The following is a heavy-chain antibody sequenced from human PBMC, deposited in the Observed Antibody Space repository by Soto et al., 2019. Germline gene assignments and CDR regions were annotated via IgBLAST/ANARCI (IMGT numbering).Heavy chain of an antibody. V-gene: IGHV3-23*01. CDR3: AKGKTRYDYGDYFDY. CDR2: ISGSGGST. J-gene: IGHJ4*02. D-gene: IGHD4-17*01. CDR1: GFTFSSYA. Sequence: GGSLRLSCAASGFTFSSYAMSWVRHAPGKGLEWVSAISGSGGSTYYADSVKGRFTISRDNSKNTLYLQMNSLRAEDTAVYYCAKGKTRYDYGDYFDYWGQGTLATVSS.